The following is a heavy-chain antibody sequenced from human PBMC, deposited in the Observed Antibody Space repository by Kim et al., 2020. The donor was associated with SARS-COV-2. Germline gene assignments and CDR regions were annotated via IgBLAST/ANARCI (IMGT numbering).Heavy chain of an antibody. J-gene: IGHJ3*02. CDR1: GASVRSAY. V-gene: IGHV4-59*02. CDR2: IYHSGNT. Sequence: SETLSLTCTVSGASVRSAYWVWVRQPPGKGLEWIGYIYHSGNTNYNPSLTSRLTMSLDTSKNQVSLKLTSMTAADTAVYYCARVLEGGGWAFDIWGQGT. D-gene: IGHD2-15*01. CDR3: ARVLEGGGWAFDI.